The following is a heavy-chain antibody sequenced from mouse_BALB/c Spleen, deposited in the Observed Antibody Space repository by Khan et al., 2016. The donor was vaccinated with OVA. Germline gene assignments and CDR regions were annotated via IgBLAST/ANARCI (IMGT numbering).Heavy chain of an antibody. D-gene: IGHD2-14*01. J-gene: IGHJ3*01. CDR2: IIYTGYT. CDR3: ARSTYRYAFVY. Sequence: EVELQESGPSLVKPSQTLSLTCSVNGDSSTSGYWNWIRKFPGNKLEYMGYIIYTGYTYYNPSLKSRISITRHTSTNQYYLHLNSVTDEDTATYYCARSTYRYAFVYWGQGTLVTFSA. CDR1: GDSSTSGY. V-gene: IGHV3-8*02.